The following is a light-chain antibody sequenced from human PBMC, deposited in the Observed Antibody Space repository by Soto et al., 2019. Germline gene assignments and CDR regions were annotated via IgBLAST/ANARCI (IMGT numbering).Light chain of an antibody. V-gene: IGLV1-40*01. CDR1: SSNIGPTYD. CDR3: CSFAGFGTYV. Sequence: QSVLTQPPSVSGAPGQRVTISCTGSSSNIGPTYDVHWYQQLPGTAPKLLIYANSNRPSGVPDRFSGSRSGTSASLAITGLQAEDEADYYCCSFAGFGTYVFGTGTKVTVL. CDR2: ANS. J-gene: IGLJ1*01.